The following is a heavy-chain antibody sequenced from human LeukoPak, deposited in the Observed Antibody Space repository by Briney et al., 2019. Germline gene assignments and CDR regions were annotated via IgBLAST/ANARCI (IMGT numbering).Heavy chain of an antibody. V-gene: IGHV3-30*01. CDR1: GFTFSSFA. J-gene: IGHJ4*02. D-gene: IGHD5-18*01. CDR2: ISYDGNNK. CDR3: ARVGRGYSFNVYCFDY. Sequence: GWSLRLSCPASGFTFSSFALHWVRQAPGKGLQWVAVISYDGNNKYYADSVKGRFTISRDNSKHKLYMQMNKLRAQDTAVYYCARVGRGYSFNVYCFDYWGQGTLVTVSS.